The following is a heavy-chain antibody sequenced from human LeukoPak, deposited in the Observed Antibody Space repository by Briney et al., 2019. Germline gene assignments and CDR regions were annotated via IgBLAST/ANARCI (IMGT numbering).Heavy chain of an antibody. J-gene: IGHJ5*02. D-gene: IGHD3-10*01. CDR3: ARAFAAYYGSGSYYNSTYNWFDP. CDR2: ISSSGSTI. Sequence: RGSLRLSCAASGFTFSDYYMSWIRQAPGKGLEWVSYISSSGSTIYYADSVKGRFTISRDNAKNSLYLQMNSLRAEDTAVYYCARAFAAYYGSGSYYNSTYNWFDPWGQGTLVTVSS. V-gene: IGHV3-11*01. CDR1: GFTFSDYY.